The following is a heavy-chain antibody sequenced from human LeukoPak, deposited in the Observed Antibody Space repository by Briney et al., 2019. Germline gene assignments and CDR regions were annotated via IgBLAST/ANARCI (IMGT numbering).Heavy chain of an antibody. CDR2: ISNSSSYI. CDR1: GFTFSSYS. CDR3: ARNYDSSGYYYDADAFDI. J-gene: IGHJ3*02. Sequence: KPGGSLRLSCAASGFTFSSYSMNWVRQAPGKGLEWVSSISNSSSYIYYADSVKGRFTISRDNPKNSLYLQMNSLRAEDTDVYYCARNYDSSGYYYDADAFDIWGQGTMVTVSS. V-gene: IGHV3-21*01. D-gene: IGHD3-22*01.